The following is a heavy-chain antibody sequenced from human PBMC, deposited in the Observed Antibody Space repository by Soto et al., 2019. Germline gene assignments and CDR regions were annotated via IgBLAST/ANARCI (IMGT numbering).Heavy chain of an antibody. CDR2: ISPSGDRT. Sequence: GAPVEVSCKGSGGTFSSYTNSWGRQAHGKGLEWMGIISPSGDRTTYAQNFQGRLTMTRDTSTSTVYMELSSLRSEDTAIYYCARDFTAGATSNYFDYWGQGTLVTVSS. D-gene: IGHD1-26*01. V-gene: IGHV1-46*01. J-gene: IGHJ4*01. CDR3: ARDFTAGATSNYFDY. CDR1: GGTFSSYT.